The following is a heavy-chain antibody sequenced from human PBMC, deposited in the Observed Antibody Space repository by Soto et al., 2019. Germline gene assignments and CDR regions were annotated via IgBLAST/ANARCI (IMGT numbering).Heavy chain of an antibody. Sequence: QVQLVQSGAEVKKPGASVKVSCKASGYTFTSYDINWVRQATGQGLEWMGWMNPNSGNTGYAQKFQGRVTMTRNTSISKAYMELSSLRSEDTAVYYCARDRRSYYDFWSGYPHYYMDVWGKGTTVTVSS. CDR3: ARDRRSYYDFWSGYPHYYMDV. D-gene: IGHD3-3*01. J-gene: IGHJ6*03. V-gene: IGHV1-8*01. CDR1: GYTFTSYD. CDR2: MNPNSGNT.